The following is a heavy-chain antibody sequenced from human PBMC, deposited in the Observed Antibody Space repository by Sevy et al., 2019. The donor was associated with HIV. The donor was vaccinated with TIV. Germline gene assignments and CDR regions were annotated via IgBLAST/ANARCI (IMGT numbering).Heavy chain of an antibody. CDR3: VRRGVDAYNVYFDL. CDR2: ISTGTDHI. V-gene: IGHV3-21*05. Sequence: GGSLRLSCTASGYTFPAFSFNWVRQAPGKGLEWLSYISTGTDHIYYADAGKGRFTISRDDAKNSVYLEMKSLRDQDTALYYCVRRGVDAYNVYFDLWGQGTLVTVSS. D-gene: IGHD3-10*01. J-gene: IGHJ4*02. CDR1: GYTFPAFS.